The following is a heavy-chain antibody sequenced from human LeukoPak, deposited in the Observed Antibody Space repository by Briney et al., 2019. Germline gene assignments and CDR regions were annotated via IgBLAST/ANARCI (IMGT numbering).Heavy chain of an antibody. CDR1: GFTFSSYG. Sequence: PGGSLRLSCAASGFTFSSYGMSWVRHAPGKGLEWVSGINWNGGSTGYADSVKGRFTISRDNAKNSLYLQMNSLRAEDTALYYCARVTGTGSPPYYYYYGMDVWGQGTTVTVSS. D-gene: IGHD3/OR15-3a*01. CDR3: ARVTGTGSPPYYYYYGMDV. CDR2: INWNGGST. J-gene: IGHJ6*02. V-gene: IGHV3-20*04.